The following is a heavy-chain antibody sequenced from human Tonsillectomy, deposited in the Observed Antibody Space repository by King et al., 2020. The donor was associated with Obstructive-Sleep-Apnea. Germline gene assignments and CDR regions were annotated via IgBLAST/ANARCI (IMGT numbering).Heavy chain of an antibody. J-gene: IGHJ5*02. V-gene: IGHV4-4*07. D-gene: IGHD3-10*01. CDR3: ARARYGSGSLSIPNWFDP. Sequence: VQLQESGPGLVKPSETLSLTCTVSGGSISSYYWSWIRQPAGKGLEWIGRIYTSGSTNYNPSLKSRVTMSVDTSKNQFSLKLSSVTAADTAVYYCARARYGSGSLSIPNWFDPWGQGTLVTVSS. CDR1: GGSISSYY. CDR2: IYTSGST.